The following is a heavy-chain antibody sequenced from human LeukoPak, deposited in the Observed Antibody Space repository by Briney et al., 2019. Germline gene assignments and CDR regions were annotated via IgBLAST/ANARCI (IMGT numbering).Heavy chain of an antibody. D-gene: IGHD4-17*01. Sequence: GGSLRLSCAASGLTFSSYGMSWVRQAPGKGLEWVSAISGSGGSTYYADSVKGRFTISRDNSKNTLYLQMNSLRAEDMAVYYCAKEIYGDSTGGRFQYWGQGTLVTVSS. CDR1: GLTFSSYG. V-gene: IGHV3-23*01. CDR3: AKEIYGDSTGGRFQY. J-gene: IGHJ1*01. CDR2: ISGSGGST.